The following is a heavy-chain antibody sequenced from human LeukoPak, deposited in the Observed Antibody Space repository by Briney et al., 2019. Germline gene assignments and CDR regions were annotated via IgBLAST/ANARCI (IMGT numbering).Heavy chain of an antibody. V-gene: IGHV3-43*02. J-gene: IGHJ6*02. CDR2: ISGDGVAT. CDR3: AKGNGDFSHFYNGMDV. D-gene: IGHD4-17*01. CDR1: GFTFDDVA. Sequence: GGSLRLSCVGSGFTFDDVAMHWVRQAPGRGLEWVSLISGDGVATYYGASLKGRFTISRDNSKNSLYLQMNSLRVEDTALYYCAKGNGDFSHFYNGMDVWGRGTMVTVSS.